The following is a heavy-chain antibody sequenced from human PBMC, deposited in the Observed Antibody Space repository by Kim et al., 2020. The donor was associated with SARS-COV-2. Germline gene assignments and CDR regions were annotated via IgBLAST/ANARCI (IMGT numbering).Heavy chain of an antibody. CDR1: GFSVTTNY. D-gene: IGHD3-22*01. V-gene: IGHV3-53*01. J-gene: IGHJ4*02. CDR3: ARDEGPTYCYDSSGPWST. CDR2: IYSVGTT. Sequence: GGSLRLSCAGSGFSVTTNYMAWVRQAPGKGLEWVSVIYSVGTTYYADSVKGRFTLSRDESKNMLFLQMNSLKVEDTAGYFCARDEGPTYCYDSSGPWSTWSQGSLVTVSA.